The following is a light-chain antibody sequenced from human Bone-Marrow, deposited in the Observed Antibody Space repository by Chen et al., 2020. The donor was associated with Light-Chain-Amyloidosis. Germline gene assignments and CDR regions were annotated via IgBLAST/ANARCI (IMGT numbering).Light chain of an antibody. Sequence: SYELTQPPSVSVSPGRPARITCSGDDLPTKYAYWYQQTPGQAPVLVIHRDTERPSGISERFSGSSSGTTATLTISGVQAEDEADYHCQSADSSGTYEVIFGGGTKLTVL. V-gene: IGLV3-25*03. J-gene: IGLJ2*01. CDR1: DLPTKY. CDR2: RDT. CDR3: QSADSSGTYEVI.